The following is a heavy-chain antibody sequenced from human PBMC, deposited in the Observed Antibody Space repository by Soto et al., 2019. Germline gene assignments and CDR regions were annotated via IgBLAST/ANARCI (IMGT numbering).Heavy chain of an antibody. Sequence: PSETLSLTCAVYGGSFSGYYWSWIRQPPGKGLEWIGEINHSGSTNYNPSLKSRVTISVDTSKNQFSLKLSSVTAADTAVYYCARGPRLRYFDWLSPFDYWGQGTLVTVSS. CDR3: ARGPRLRYFDWLSPFDY. J-gene: IGHJ4*02. CDR1: GGSFSGYY. V-gene: IGHV4-34*01. D-gene: IGHD3-9*01. CDR2: INHSGST.